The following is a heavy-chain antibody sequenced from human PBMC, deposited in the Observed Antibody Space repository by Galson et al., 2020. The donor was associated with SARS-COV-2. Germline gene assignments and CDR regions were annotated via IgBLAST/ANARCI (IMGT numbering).Heavy chain of an antibody. V-gene: IGHV4-39*01. J-gene: IGHJ5*02. CDR3: ARPGPSYGSGNNWCDP. CDR1: GASVSSNSNY. D-gene: IGHD3-10*01. Sequence: SETLSLTCTVSGASVSSNSNYWGRIRQPPGKGREWIGTIYFSETTDYNPSLKSRVTISVDTSKNQFSLKLTSVTAADTAVYYWARPGPSYGSGNNWCDPWGQGTLVTVFS. CDR2: IYFSETT.